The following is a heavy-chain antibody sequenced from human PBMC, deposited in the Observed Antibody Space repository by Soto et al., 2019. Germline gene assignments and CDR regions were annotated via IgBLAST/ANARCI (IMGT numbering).Heavy chain of an antibody. V-gene: IGHV4-39*02. CDR2: IYSGGST. CDR1: AGSVNTSPYY. Sequence: QLQLQESGPGLVQPSETLSLTYTVSAGSVNTSPYYWGWIRQPPGKGLEWIGTIYSGGSTYYSPSLKSRVSMSVDTSKNHFSLNVSSVTAADTAVYYCARLLLLAPWYFDLWGRGTLVTVSS. D-gene: IGHD2-15*01. J-gene: IGHJ2*01. CDR3: ARLLLLAPWYFDL.